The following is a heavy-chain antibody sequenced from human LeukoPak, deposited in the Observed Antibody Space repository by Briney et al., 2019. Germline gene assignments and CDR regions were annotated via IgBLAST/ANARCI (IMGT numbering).Heavy chain of an antibody. Sequence: GGSLRLSCAASGFTVSSNYMTWVRQAPGKGPEWVSVIYSGGSTYYADSVKGRFTISRDNSKNTLYLQMNSLRAEDMAVYYCARVSGFFGSDFDYWGQGTLVTVSS. J-gene: IGHJ4*02. CDR3: ARVSGFFGSDFDY. D-gene: IGHD3-10*01. V-gene: IGHV3-53*01. CDR1: GFTVSSNY. CDR2: IYSGGST.